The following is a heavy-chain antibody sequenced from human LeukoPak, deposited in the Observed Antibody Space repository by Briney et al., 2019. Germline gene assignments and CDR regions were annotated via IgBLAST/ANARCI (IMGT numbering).Heavy chain of an antibody. CDR3: AAEGVRLSAPDY. CDR2: IYDDNT. CDR1: GFTVSAYA. Sequence: EVSLRLSCAASGFTVSAYAMAWVRQAPGKGLEWVSTIYDDNTYYADSVKGRFAISADNSKNTLYLQMNSLRVEDTAVYFCAAEGVRLSAPDYWGQGTLVTVSS. J-gene: IGHJ4*02. D-gene: IGHD3-16*02. V-gene: IGHV3-23*01.